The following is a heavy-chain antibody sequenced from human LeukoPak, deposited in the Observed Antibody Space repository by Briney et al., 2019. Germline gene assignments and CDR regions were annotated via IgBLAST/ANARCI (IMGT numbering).Heavy chain of an antibody. CDR2: VNPNSGNT. CDR1: GYTFTSYD. V-gene: IGHV1-8*01. D-gene: IGHD3-22*01. Sequence: ASVTASCHVSGYTFTSYDINCVRQATGQGLEWMGWVNPNSGNTGYAQKFQGRVTMTRNTSISIAYMELSSLRSEDTAVYYCARVRYRYDTCVYWGRGTLVTVSS. J-gene: IGHJ4*01. CDR3: ARVRYRYDTCVY.